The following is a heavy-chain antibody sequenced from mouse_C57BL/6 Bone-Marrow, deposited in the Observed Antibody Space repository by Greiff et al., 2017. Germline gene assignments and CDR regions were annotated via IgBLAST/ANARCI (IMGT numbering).Heavy chain of an antibody. J-gene: IGHJ4*01. CDR1: GFNIKDDY. D-gene: IGHD1-1*01. CDR3: TTHYYGSSYAMDY. CDR2: IDPENGDT. Sequence: VQLKESGAELVRPGASVKLSCTASGFNIKDDYMHWVKQRPEQGLEWIGWIDPENGDTEYASKVQGQATITADTSSNTAYLQLSSLTSEDTAVYYCTTHYYGSSYAMDYWGQGTSVTVSS. V-gene: IGHV14-4*01.